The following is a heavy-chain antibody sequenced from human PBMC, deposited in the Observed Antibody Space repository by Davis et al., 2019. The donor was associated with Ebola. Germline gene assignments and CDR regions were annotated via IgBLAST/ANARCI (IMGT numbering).Heavy chain of an antibody. CDR3: ARLQEDYDILTGYYNASPDFDY. V-gene: IGHV3-33*01. D-gene: IGHD3-9*01. Sequence: GESLKISCAASGFTFSSYGMHRVRQAPGMGLEWVAVIWYDGSNKYYADSVKGRFTISRDNSKNTLYLQMNSLRAEDTAVYYCARLQEDYDILTGYYNASPDFDYWGQGTLVTVSS. J-gene: IGHJ4*02. CDR2: IWYDGSNK. CDR1: GFTFSSYG.